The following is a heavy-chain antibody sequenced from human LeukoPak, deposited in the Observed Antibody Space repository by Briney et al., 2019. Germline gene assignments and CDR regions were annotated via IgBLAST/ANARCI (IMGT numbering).Heavy chain of an antibody. CDR2: IYYSGST. Sequence: SETLSLTCTVSGYSISSGYYWGWIRQPPGKGLEWIGYIYYSGSTNYNPSLKSRVTIPLDTSKNQLSLRLSSVTAADTAVYYCARPAEAGYFYAFDFWGQGTMVTVSS. D-gene: IGHD6-19*01. CDR3: ARPAEAGYFYAFDF. CDR1: GYSISSGYY. V-gene: IGHV4-61*01. J-gene: IGHJ3*01.